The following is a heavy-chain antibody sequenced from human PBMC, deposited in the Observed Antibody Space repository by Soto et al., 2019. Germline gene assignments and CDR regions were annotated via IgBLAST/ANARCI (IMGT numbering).Heavy chain of an antibody. J-gene: IGHJ6*02. Sequence: TSETLSLTCTVSGGSVSSGSYYWSWIRQPPGKGLEWIGYIYYSGSTNYDPSLKSRVTISVDKSKNQFSLKLSSVTAADTAVYYCARVSGSYYYGMDVWGQGTTVTVSS. CDR3: ARVSGSYYYGMDV. CDR2: IYYSGST. D-gene: IGHD1-26*01. CDR1: GGSVSSGSYY. V-gene: IGHV4-61*01.